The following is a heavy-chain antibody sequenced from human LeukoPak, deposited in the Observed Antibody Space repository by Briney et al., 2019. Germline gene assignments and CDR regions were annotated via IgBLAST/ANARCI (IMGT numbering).Heavy chain of an antibody. CDR2: ISSSSSYI. J-gene: IGHJ5*02. Sequence: GGSLRLSCAASGFTFSSYSMNWVRQAPGKGLEWVSSISSSSSYIYYADSVKGRFTISRDNAKNSLYLQMNSLRAEDTAAYYCARDQRGSSWYPWGQGTLVTVSS. V-gene: IGHV3-21*01. CDR1: GFTFSSYS. D-gene: IGHD6-13*01. CDR3: ARDQRGSSWYP.